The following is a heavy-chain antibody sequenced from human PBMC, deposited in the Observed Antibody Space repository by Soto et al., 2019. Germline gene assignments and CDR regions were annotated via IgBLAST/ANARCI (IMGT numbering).Heavy chain of an antibody. CDR2: IYYSGST. CDR1: GGSIRGGGYY. J-gene: IGHJ5*02. V-gene: IGHV4-31*03. CDR3: ARSLLTSSWYAGS. D-gene: IGHD6-13*01. Sequence: SETLSPTCTVSGGSIRGGGYYWIWILQHPGKGLEWIGYIYYSGSTYYNPSLKSRVTISVDTSKNQFSLKLSSVTAADTAVYYCARSLLTSSWYAGSWGQGTLVTVS.